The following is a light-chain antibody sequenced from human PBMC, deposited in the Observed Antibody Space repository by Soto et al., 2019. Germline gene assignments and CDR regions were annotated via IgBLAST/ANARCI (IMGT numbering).Light chain of an antibody. J-gene: IGKJ1*01. CDR2: DAS. CDR1: QSVSSY. V-gene: IGKV3-11*01. Sequence: EIVLTQSPATLCLSPGERATLSCRASQSVSSYLAWYQQKPGQAPRLLIYDASNRATGIPARFSGSGSGTDFPLTLSSLEPGDFAVYFCQQRSNWPPWTFGQGTKVEIK. CDR3: QQRSNWPPWT.